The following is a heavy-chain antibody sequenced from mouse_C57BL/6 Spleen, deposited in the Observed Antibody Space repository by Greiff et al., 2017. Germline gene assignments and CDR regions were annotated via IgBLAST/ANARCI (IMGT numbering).Heavy chain of an antibody. Sequence: EVKLMESGGGLVQPGGSLSLSCAASGFTFTDYYMSWVRQPPGKALEWLGFIRHKANGYTTEYSASVKGRFTISRDNSQSILYLQMNALRAEDSATYYCARSPYYYGSTLYYFDYWGQGTTLTVSS. CDR2: IRHKANGYTT. CDR1: GFTFTDYY. CDR3: ARSPYYYGSTLYYFDY. D-gene: IGHD1-1*01. J-gene: IGHJ2*01. V-gene: IGHV7-3*01.